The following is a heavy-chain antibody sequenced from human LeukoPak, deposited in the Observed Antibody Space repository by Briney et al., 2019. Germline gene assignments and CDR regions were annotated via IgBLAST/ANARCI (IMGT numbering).Heavy chain of an antibody. V-gene: IGHV4-4*09. D-gene: IGHD3-3*01. J-gene: IGHJ5*02. Sequence: GSLRLSCEATGFPFYGYWTTWLRQPPGKGLEWIGYIYTIGSTNYNPSLKSRVTISVDTSKNQFSLKLSSVTAADTAVYYCARQLGPGYDFWSGYYLSWFDPWGQGTLVTVSS. CDR2: IYTIGST. CDR3: ARQLGPGYDFWSGYYLSWFDP. CDR1: GFPFYGYW.